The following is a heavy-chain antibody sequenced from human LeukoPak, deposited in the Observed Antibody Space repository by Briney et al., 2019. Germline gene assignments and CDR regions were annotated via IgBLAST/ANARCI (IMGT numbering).Heavy chain of an antibody. Sequence: GGSLRLSCAASGFTFSSYSMNWVRQAPGKGLEWVSSISSSSSYIYYADSVKGRFTISRDSAKSSLYLQMNSLRAEDTAVYYCARYRRYSSTNWFDPWGQGTLVTVSS. J-gene: IGHJ5*02. D-gene: IGHD6-13*01. V-gene: IGHV3-21*01. CDR3: ARYRRYSSTNWFDP. CDR1: GFTFSSYS. CDR2: ISSSSSYI.